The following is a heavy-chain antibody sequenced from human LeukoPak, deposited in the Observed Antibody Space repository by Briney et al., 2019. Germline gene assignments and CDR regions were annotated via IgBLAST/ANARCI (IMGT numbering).Heavy chain of an antibody. D-gene: IGHD3-22*01. Sequence: GGSLRLSCAASGFTFSSYAMSWVRQAPGKGLGWVSAISGSGGSTYYADSVKGWFTISRDNSKNTLYLQMNSLRAEDTAVYYCAKDPLYYDSSGYYPSWYFDYWGQGTLVTVSS. J-gene: IGHJ4*02. CDR2: ISGSGGST. CDR1: GFTFSSYA. V-gene: IGHV3-23*01. CDR3: AKDPLYYDSSGYYPSWYFDY.